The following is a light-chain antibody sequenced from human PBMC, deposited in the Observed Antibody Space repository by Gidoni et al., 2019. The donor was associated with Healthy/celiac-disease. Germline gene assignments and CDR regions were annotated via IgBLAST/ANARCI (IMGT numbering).Light chain of an antibody. V-gene: IGLV2-14*01. J-gene: IGLJ2*01. CDR2: EVS. Sequence: QSALTQPASVSRSPAQSITISCTGTSSDVGGYNYVSWYQQHPGKAPKLMVYEVSNRPSGVSNRFSGSKSGNTASLTISGLQAEDEADYYCSSYTSSSVVFGGGTKLTVL. CDR1: SSDVGGYNY. CDR3: SSYTSSSVV.